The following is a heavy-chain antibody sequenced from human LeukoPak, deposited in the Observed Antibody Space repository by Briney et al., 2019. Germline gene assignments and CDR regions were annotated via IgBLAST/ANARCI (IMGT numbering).Heavy chain of an antibody. D-gene: IGHD4-23*01. CDR3: ARDFGGNSDY. CDR2: INRDGRTI. V-gene: IGHV3-74*01. Sequence: GGSLRLSCAASGFTVSSYWMHWVRQAPGKGLVWVSRINRDGRTISYAGSVKGRFTISRDNAKNTLYLQMNSLRSGDTAVYYCARDFGGNSDYWGQGTLVTVSS. J-gene: IGHJ4*02. CDR1: GFTVSSYW.